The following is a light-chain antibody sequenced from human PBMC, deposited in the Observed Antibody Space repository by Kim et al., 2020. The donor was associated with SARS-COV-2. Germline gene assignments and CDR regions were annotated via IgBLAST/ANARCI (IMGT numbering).Light chain of an antibody. CDR1: SSDVGRYNY. V-gene: IGLV2-8*01. Sequence: QSALTQPPSASGSPGQSVTISCTGTSSDVGRYNYVSWYQHHPGKAPKLMISEVTKRPSGVPDRFSGSKSGNTASLTVSGLQAEDEADYYCSSYAGNNIYVFVAGTKVTVL. CDR2: EVT. J-gene: IGLJ1*01. CDR3: SSYAGNNIYV.